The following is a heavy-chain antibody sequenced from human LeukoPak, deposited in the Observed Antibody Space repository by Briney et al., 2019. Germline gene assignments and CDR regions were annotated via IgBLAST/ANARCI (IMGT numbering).Heavy chain of an antibody. J-gene: IGHJ4*02. CDR1: GGSFSGYY. D-gene: IGHD6-19*01. V-gene: IGHV4-34*01. CDR2: INPSGST. CDR3: ARHVSKQWLVSY. Sequence: SETLSLTCAVYGGSFSGYYWSWIRQPPGKGLEWIGEINPSGSTNYNPSLKSRVTISVDTSKNHFSLKLSSVTAADTAVYYCARHVSKQWLVSYWGQGTLVPVSS.